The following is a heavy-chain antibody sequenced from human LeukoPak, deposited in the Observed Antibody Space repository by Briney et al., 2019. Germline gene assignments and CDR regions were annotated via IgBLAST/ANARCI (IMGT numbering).Heavy chain of an antibody. CDR1: GGSISTSSYY. Sequence: SETLSLTCTVSGGSISTSSYYWGWVRQPPGKGLEWIGNIFYSGSTYYSPSLKSRVTISLDTSKNQFSLKLSSVTAADTAVYYCARDRIVVAPNWFDPWGQGTLVTVSS. J-gene: IGHJ5*02. CDR2: IFYSGST. D-gene: IGHD3-22*01. V-gene: IGHV4-39*07. CDR3: ARDRIVVAPNWFDP.